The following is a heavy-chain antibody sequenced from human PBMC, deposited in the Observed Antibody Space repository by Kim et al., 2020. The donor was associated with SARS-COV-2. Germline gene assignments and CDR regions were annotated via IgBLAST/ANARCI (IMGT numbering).Heavy chain of an antibody. Sequence: ASVKVSCKASGYTFTSYAMHWVRQAPGQRLEWMGWINAGNGNTKYSQKFQGRVTITRDTSASTAYMELSSLRSEDTAVYYCARDNNDYDSSGYWPQGYWGQGTLVTVSS. J-gene: IGHJ4*02. D-gene: IGHD3-22*01. CDR2: INAGNGNT. CDR1: GYTFTSYA. CDR3: ARDNNDYDSSGYWPQGY. V-gene: IGHV1-3*01.